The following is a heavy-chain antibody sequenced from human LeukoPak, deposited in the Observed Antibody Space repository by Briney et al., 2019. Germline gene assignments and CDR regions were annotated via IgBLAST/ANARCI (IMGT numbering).Heavy chain of an antibody. CDR3: ARDPETANAELPYFDY. J-gene: IGHJ4*02. CDR1: GYTFTSYG. Sequence: ASVKVSCKASGYTFTSYGISWVRQAPGQGLEWMGIINPSGGSTSYAQKFQGRVTMTRDTSTSTVYMELSSLRSEDTAVYYCARDPETANAELPYFDYWGQGTLVTVSS. V-gene: IGHV1-46*01. CDR2: INPSGGST. D-gene: IGHD1-14*01.